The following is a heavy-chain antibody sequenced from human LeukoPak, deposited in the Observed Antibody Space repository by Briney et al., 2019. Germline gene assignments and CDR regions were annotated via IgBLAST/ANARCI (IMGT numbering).Heavy chain of an antibody. V-gene: IGHV3-21*01. J-gene: IGHJ4*02. CDR3: ASGLIYSVFDY. Sequence: GGSLRLSCAASGFTFSSYSMNWVRQAPGKGLEWVSSISSSSSYLYYADSVKGRFTISRDNAKNSLYLQMNSLRAEDTAVYYCASGLIYSVFDYWGQGTLVTVSS. CDR1: GFTFSSYS. CDR2: ISSSSSYL. D-gene: IGHD3-3*01.